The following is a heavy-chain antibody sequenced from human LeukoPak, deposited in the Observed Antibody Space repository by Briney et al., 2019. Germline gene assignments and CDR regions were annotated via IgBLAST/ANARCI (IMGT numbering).Heavy chain of an antibody. D-gene: IGHD5-18*01. CDR1: GGSISSSNW. CDR3: TRGVDTAMDTGYYFDY. J-gene: IGHJ4*02. V-gene: IGHV4-4*02. Sequence: SPSETLPLTCAVSGGSISSSNWWSWVRQPPGKGLEWIGYIYYSGSTNYNPSLKSRVTISVDTSKNQFSLKLSSVTAADTAVYYCTRGVDTAMDTGYYFDYWGQGTLVTVSS. CDR2: IYYSGST.